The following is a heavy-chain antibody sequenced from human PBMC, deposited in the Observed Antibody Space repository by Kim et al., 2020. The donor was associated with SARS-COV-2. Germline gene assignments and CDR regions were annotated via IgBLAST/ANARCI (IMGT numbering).Heavy chain of an antibody. J-gene: IGHJ6*02. CDR3: ARGTFQGYYGMDV. Sequence: YNPSLKSRVTITVDTSKNQFSLKLSSVTAADTAVYYCARGTFQGYYGMDVWGQGTTVTVSS. D-gene: IGHD3-16*01. V-gene: IGHV4-34*01.